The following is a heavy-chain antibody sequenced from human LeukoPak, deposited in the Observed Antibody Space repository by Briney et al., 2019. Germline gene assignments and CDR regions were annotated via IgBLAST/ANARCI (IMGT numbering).Heavy chain of an antibody. CDR3: ARAKPKNMVRGLIMRRESRYYFDY. CDR1: GFTFSNAW. V-gene: IGHV3-7*03. D-gene: IGHD3-10*01. J-gene: IGHJ4*02. Sequence: GGSLRLSCAASGFTFSNAWMSWVRQAPGKGLEWVANIKQDGSEKYYVDSVKGRFTISRDNAKNSLYLQMNSLRAEDTAVYYCARAKPKNMVRGLIMRRESRYYFDYWGQGTLVTVSS. CDR2: IKQDGSEK.